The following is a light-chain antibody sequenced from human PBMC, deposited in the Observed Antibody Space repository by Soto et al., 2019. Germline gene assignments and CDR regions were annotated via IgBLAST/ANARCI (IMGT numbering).Light chain of an antibody. CDR1: QSISSY. CDR3: QQSYSTPGVA. Sequence: DIQMTQSPSSLSASVGDRVTTTCRASQSISSYLNWYQQKPGKAPKLLIYAASSLQSGVPSRFSGSGSGTDFTLTISSLQPEDFATYYCQQSYSTPGVAFGQGTKV. CDR2: AAS. J-gene: IGKJ1*01. V-gene: IGKV1-39*01.